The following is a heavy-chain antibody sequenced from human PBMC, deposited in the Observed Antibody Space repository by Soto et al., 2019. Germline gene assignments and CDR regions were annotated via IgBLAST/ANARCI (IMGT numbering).Heavy chain of an antibody. D-gene: IGHD1-26*01. V-gene: IGHV3-66*01. Sequence: EVQLVESGGGLVQPGGSLRLSCAASGFTVTTNYMSWVRQPPGKGLEWVSVVYSGGSTYYADSVKVRFTFSRDNSKNTLYLQMNSLSAEDTAVYFCARDFSGKNDAFDIWGQGTVGTVSS. J-gene: IGHJ3*02. CDR1: GFTVTTNY. CDR2: VYSGGST. CDR3: ARDFSGKNDAFDI.